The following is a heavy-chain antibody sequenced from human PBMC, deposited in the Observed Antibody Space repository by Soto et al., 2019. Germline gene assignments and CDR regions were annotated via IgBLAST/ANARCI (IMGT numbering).Heavy chain of an antibody. Sequence: ASVKVSCKASGYTFTSYYMHWVRQAPGQGLEWVGIINPSGGSTSYAQKFQGRVTMTRDTSTSTVYMELSSLRSEDTAVYYCARGAPSSGYLYYYCYYGMDVWGQGTTVTVSS. CDR1: GYTFTSYY. D-gene: IGHD6-19*01. CDR2: INPSGGST. CDR3: ARGAPSSGYLYYYCYYGMDV. V-gene: IGHV1-46*01. J-gene: IGHJ6*02.